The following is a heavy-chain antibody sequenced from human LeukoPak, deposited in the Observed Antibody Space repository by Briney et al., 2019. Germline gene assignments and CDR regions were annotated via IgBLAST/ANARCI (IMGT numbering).Heavy chain of an antibody. CDR2: ISYDGSNK. CDR1: GFTFSNYA. D-gene: IGHD3-10*01. CDR3: ARDVNAAPSWLGAGSDH. J-gene: IGHJ5*02. V-gene: IGHV3-30*04. Sequence: QPGRSLRLSCAASGFTFSNYAMHWVRQAPGKGLEWVAVISYDGSNKYYTDSVKDRFTISRDNSKNTLYLQMNSLRAEDTAVYYCARDVNAAPSWLGAGSDHWGQGSLVTVSS.